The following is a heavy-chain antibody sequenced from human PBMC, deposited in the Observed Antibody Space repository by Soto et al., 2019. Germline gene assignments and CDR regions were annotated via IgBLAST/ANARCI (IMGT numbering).Heavy chain of an antibody. Sequence: EVHLLESGGGWVQPGGSLRLYCSASGFTFRRYAMSWVRQAPGKGLEWVSGISGGGSDTYYSDSVRGRFTISRDNSKNSLYLQMNSLRVEDSAVYFCAKDDSLEWFFPLDAWGQGTLVTVSS. CDR1: GFTFRRYA. CDR3: AKDDSLEWFFPLDA. V-gene: IGHV3-23*01. CDR2: ISGGGSDT. D-gene: IGHD3-3*01. J-gene: IGHJ5*02.